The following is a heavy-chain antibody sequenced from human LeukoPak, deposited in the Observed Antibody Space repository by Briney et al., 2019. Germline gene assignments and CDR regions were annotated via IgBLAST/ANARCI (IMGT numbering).Heavy chain of an antibody. D-gene: IGHD5-18*01. CDR1: GGSFSGYY. CDR2: INHSGST. CDR3: ARSNHRTGYSYGPFDY. J-gene: IGHJ4*02. V-gene: IGHV4-34*01. Sequence: KPSETLSLTCAVYGGSFSGYYWSWIRQPPGKGLEWIGEINHSGSTNYNPSLKSRVTISVDTSKNQFSLKLSSVTAADTAVYYCARSNHRTGYSYGPFDYWGQGTLVTVSS.